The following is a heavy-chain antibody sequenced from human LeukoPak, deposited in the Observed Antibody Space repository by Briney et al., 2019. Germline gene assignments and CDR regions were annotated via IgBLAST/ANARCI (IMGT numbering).Heavy chain of an antibody. D-gene: IGHD4-11*01. V-gene: IGHV4-59*01. CDR1: GGSITGYY. CDR2: IYYSGST. J-gene: IGHJ4*02. CDR3: AREGTTITHFDY. Sequence: SETLSLTCTVSGGSITGYYWRWIRQPPGKGLEWIGYIYYSGSTDYNPFLKTLVTISIDTSRNQFFLKLSSVTAADTAVYYCAREGTTITHFDYWGQGTLVTVSS.